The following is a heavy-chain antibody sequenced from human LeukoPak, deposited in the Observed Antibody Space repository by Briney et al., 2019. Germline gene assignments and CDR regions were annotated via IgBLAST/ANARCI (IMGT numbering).Heavy chain of an antibody. V-gene: IGHV3-23*01. J-gene: IGHJ4*03. D-gene: IGHD2-15*01. CDR3: AISPTSRYCSGGSCSSFDY. CDR1: GFTFGSYA. CDR2: ISGSGGST. Sequence: GGSLRLSCAASGFTFGSYAMSWVRQAPGKGLEWVSAISGSGGSTYYADSVKGRFTISRDNSKNTLYLQMNSLRAEDTAVYYCAISPTSRYCSGGSCSSFDYWGQGTMVTVSS.